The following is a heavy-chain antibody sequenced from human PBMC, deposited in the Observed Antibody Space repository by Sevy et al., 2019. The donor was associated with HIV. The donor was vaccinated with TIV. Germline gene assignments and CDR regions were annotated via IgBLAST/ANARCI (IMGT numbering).Heavy chain of an antibody. Sequence: GGSLRLSCAVSGFNFNIYSMSWVRQAPGKGLEWVSTLSFGCGKINYADSVKGRFIISRDDCKNTRYLQMNSLRAEDTAVYFCAREVCTIPHDYWGQGTLVTVSS. CDR3: AREVCTIPHDY. V-gene: IGHV3-23*01. J-gene: IGHJ4*02. CDR1: GFNFNIYS. D-gene: IGHD2-2*02. CDR2: LSFGCGKI.